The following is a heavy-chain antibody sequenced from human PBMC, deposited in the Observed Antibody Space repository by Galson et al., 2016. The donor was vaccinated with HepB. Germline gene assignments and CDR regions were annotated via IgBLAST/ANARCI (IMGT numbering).Heavy chain of an antibody. CDR3: ARRAAPGTILMVYGVDYFDP. Sequence: QSGAEVKKPGESLKISCTGLGYTFSSYWIGWVRQMPGKGLEWVALIHPGDSGIRYSPSFEGQVTISVDKSINTAYLQWSSLQASDTAMYYWARRAAPGTILMVYGVDYFDPWGQGTLVIVSS. CDR2: IHPGDSGI. V-gene: IGHV5-51*01. D-gene: IGHD2-8*01. J-gene: IGHJ5*02. CDR1: GYTFSSYW.